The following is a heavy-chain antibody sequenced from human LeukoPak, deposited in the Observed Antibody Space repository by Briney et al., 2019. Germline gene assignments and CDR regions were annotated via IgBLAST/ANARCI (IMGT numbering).Heavy chain of an antibody. V-gene: IGHV1-69*13. J-gene: IGHJ5*02. CDR1: GGTFSSYA. D-gene: IGHD6-19*01. CDR2: IIPIFDTA. CDR3: ARDRVSSGWYWFDP. Sequence: SVKVSCKASGGTFSSYAISWVLQAPGQGLEWMGGIIPIFDTANYAQKFQGRVTITADESTSTAYMELSSLRSEDTAVYYCARDRVSSGWYWFDPWGQGTLVTVSS.